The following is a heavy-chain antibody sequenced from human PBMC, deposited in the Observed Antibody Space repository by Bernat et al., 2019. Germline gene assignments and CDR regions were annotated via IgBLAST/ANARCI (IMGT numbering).Heavy chain of an antibody. CDR3: TTVDRRYYYGMDV. V-gene: IGHV3-15*07. J-gene: IGHJ6*02. Sequence: EVQLVESGGGLVKPGGSLRLSCAAPGFTFSNACMNWVRQAPGKGVEWVGHIKSETDGGTTDYAAPVRGRFTISRDDYKNTLYLQMNSTETEDTGVYYCTTVDRRYYYGMDVWGQGTTVTVS. CDR2: IKSETDGGTT. CDR1: GFTFSNAC.